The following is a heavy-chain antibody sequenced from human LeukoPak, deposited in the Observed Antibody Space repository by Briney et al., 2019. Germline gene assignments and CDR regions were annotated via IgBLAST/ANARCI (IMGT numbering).Heavy chain of an antibody. CDR3: ASRNPVGYYGSGSYLIDY. Sequence: SETLSLTCTVSGGSISSSSYYWGWIRQPPGKGLEWIGSIYYSGSTCYNPSLKSRVTISVDTSKNQFSLKLSSVTAADTAVYYCASRNPVGYYGSGSYLIDYWGQGTLVTVSS. D-gene: IGHD3-10*01. V-gene: IGHV4-39*01. J-gene: IGHJ4*02. CDR2: IYYSGST. CDR1: GGSISSSSYY.